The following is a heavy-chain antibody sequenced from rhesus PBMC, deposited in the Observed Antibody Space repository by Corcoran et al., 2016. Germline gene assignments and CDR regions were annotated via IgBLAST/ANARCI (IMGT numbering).Heavy chain of an antibody. CDR2: TSYSGNT. V-gene: IGHV4-122*02. J-gene: IGHJ4*01. CDR3: AISGPLTTDFDY. D-gene: IGHD4-17*01. CDR1: GYSISGGYG. Sequence: QLQLQESVPGLVKPSETLSLTCAVSGYSISGGYGWCWIRQPPGKGLEWIGYTSYSGNTSYNHPLKSRFTISRDTSKNQSSLKLTFGTAADTAVFYCAISGPLTTDFDYWGQGVLVTVSS.